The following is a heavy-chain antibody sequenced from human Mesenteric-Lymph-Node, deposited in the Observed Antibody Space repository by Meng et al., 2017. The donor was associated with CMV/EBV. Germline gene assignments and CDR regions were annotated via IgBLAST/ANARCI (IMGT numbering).Heavy chain of an antibody. CDR2: IDPSDSYT. CDR1: GYSFTSYW. J-gene: IGHJ3*02. Sequence: SGYSFTSYWISWVRQMPGKGLEWMGRIDPSDSYTNYSPSFQGHVTISADKSISTAYLQWSSLKASDTAMYYCARHLGYGGSYDAFDIWGQGTMVTVSS. V-gene: IGHV5-10-1*01. CDR3: ARHLGYGGSYDAFDI. D-gene: IGHD4-23*01.